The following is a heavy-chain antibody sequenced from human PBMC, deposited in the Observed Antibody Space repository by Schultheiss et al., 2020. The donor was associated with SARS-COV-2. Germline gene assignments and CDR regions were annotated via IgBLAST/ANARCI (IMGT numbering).Heavy chain of an antibody. V-gene: IGHV3-23*01. CDR1: GFTFSNYA. D-gene: IGHD6-13*01. CDR2: VSGSGHSR. Sequence: GGSLRLSCAVSGFTFSNYAMSWVRQAPGKGLEWVSGVSGSGHSRYYADSVKGRFTISRDNSKNTLYLQMNSLRAEDTAVYYCARDRYSSSWLDAFDIWGQGTMVTVSS. J-gene: IGHJ3*02. CDR3: ARDRYSSSWLDAFDI.